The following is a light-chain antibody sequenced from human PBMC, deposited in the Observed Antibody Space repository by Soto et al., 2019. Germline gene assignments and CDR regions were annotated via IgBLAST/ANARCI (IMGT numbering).Light chain of an antibody. J-gene: IGKJ1*01. CDR2: DAS. V-gene: IGKV1-5*01. Sequence: DVHMSQSPSTLSASVGDRITITCRASQSISNWLAWYQQKPGKAPKLLIYDASNLGGGVPSRFSGSGSGTDFTLTISSLQPDDFATYYCQQYNTFWTFGQGTKVDIK. CDR1: QSISNW. CDR3: QQYNTFWT.